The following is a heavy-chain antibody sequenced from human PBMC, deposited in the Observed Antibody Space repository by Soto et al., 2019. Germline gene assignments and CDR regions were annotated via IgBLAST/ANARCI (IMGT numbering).Heavy chain of an antibody. CDR2: ISYDGSNK. V-gene: IGHV3-30-3*01. Sequence: QVQLVESGGGVVQPGRSLRLSCAASGFTFSSYAMHWVRQAPGKGLEWVAVISYDGSNKYYADSVKGRFTISRDNSKNTLQLQMNSLRAEDSAVYYCAREGEVVGATRFDYWGQGTLVTVSS. D-gene: IGHD1-26*01. CDR1: GFTFSSYA. J-gene: IGHJ4*02. CDR3: AREGEVVGATRFDY.